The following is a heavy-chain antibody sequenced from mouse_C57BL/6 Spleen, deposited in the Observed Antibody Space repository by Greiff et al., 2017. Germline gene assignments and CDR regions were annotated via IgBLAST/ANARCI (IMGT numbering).Heavy chain of an antibody. CDR2: IYPGDGDT. Sequence: QVQLKQSGAELVKPGASVKISCKASGYAFSSYWMNWVKQRPGKGLEWIGQIYPGDGDTNYNGKFKGKATLTADKSSSTAYMQLSSLTSEDSAVYFCARRGDYDYDVGAMDYWGQGTSVTVSS. CDR3: ARRGDYDYDVGAMDY. CDR1: GYAFSSYW. J-gene: IGHJ4*01. V-gene: IGHV1-80*01. D-gene: IGHD2-4*01.